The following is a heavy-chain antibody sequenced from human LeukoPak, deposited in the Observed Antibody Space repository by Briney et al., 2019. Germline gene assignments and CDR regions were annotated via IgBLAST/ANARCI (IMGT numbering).Heavy chain of an antibody. CDR1: GFTFSSYW. CDR3: ARVARSSGWYLGFDY. CDR2: INSDGSST. J-gene: IGHJ4*02. V-gene: IGHV3-74*01. D-gene: IGHD6-19*01. Sequence: GGSLRLSCAASGFTFSSYWMHWVRQAPGKGLVWVSRINSDGSSTSYTDSVKGRFTISRDNAKNTLYLQMNSLRAEDTAVYYCARVARSSGWYLGFDYWGQGTLVTVSS.